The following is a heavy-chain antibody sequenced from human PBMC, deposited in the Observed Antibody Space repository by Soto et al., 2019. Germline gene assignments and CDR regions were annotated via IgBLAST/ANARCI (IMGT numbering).Heavy chain of an antibody. D-gene: IGHD4-17*01. V-gene: IGHV3-53*01. CDR1: GFTVSSNY. CDR3: ARDSPNHGGVDY. CDR2: IYSGGST. Sequence: RRLSCAASGFTVSSNYMSWVRQAPGKGLEWVSVIYSGGSTYYADSVKGRFTISRDNSKNTLYLQMNSLRAEDTAVYYCARDSPNHGGVDYWGQGTLVTVSS. J-gene: IGHJ4*02.